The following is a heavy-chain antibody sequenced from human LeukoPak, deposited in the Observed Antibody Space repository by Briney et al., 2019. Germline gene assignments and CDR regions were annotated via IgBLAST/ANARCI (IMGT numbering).Heavy chain of an antibody. D-gene: IGHD2-2*01. Sequence: PGGSLRLSCAASGFTFSGYGMHWVRQAPGKGLEWVAFIRNDGSNKYYADSVKGRFTISRDNSKNTVYLQMNSLRAEDTAVYHCAKDQSSFCSRSSCYGLQYWGQGTLVTVSS. CDR1: GFTFSGYG. CDR3: AKDQSSFCSRSSCYGLQY. CDR2: IRNDGSNK. V-gene: IGHV3-30*02. J-gene: IGHJ4*02.